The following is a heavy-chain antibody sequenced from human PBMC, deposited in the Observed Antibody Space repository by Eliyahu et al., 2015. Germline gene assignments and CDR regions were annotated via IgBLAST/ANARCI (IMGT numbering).Heavy chain of an antibody. CDR3: ARPRRIPGANSYYYMDV. V-gene: IGHV4-34*01. Sequence: QVQLQQWGAGLLKPSETLSLTCAVYGGSFSGYYWSWIRQFPGKGLEWIGEINRSGNTNYNPSLKSRVTISVDTSKNQFSLTLSSVTAADTAVYYCARPRRIPGANSYYYMDVWGKGTTVTVSS. J-gene: IGHJ6*03. CDR2: INRSGNT. D-gene: IGHD2-2*01. CDR1: GGSFSGYY.